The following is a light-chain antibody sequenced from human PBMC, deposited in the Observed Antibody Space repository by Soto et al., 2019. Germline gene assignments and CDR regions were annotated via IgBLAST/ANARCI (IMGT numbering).Light chain of an antibody. Sequence: DIVMTQSPLTLPVTPGEPASISCRSSQSLLHSNGYNYLDWYLQKPGQSPQLLIYLGSNRSSGVPDRFSGSGSGTEYTLKIIRVEAEDVGVYYCMQALQTPFTFGQGTKLEIK. CDR1: QSLLHSNGYNY. CDR2: LGS. CDR3: MQALQTPFT. J-gene: IGKJ2*01. V-gene: IGKV2-28*01.